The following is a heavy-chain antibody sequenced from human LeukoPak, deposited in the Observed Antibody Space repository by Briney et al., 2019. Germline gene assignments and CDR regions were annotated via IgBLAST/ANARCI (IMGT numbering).Heavy chain of an antibody. D-gene: IGHD3-10*01. Sequence: SGGSLRLSCAASGFTFSSNWMHWVRQAPGKGLVWVSRINEDGSTTNYADSVKGRSTIFRDDAKNSLYLQMNSLRAEDTAVYYCARSLAPLWFGGWDHWGQGTLVTVSS. CDR3: ARSLAPLWFGGWDH. V-gene: IGHV3-74*01. J-gene: IGHJ4*02. CDR1: GFTFSSNW. CDR2: INEDGSTT.